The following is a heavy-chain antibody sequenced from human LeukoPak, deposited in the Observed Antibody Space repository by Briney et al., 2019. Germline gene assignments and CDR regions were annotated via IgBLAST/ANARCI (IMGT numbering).Heavy chain of an antibody. CDR3: ARSSSHFDP. J-gene: IGHJ5*02. D-gene: IGHD6-19*01. Sequence: PSETLSLTCTVSGGSINNYYWSWIRQPPGKGLEWIGYIYFNGRTNYNPSLKSRVTISGDTSKNQFSLRLTSMSAADTAVYYCARSSSHFDPWGQGTLVTVSS. CDR2: IYFNGRT. V-gene: IGHV4-59*01. CDR1: GGSINNYY.